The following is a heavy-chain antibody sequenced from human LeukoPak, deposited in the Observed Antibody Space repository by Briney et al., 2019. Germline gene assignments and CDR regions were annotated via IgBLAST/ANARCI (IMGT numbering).Heavy chain of an antibody. V-gene: IGHV6-1*01. Sequence: SQTLSLTCAISGDSVSSNSAAWNWIRQSPSRGLEWLGRTYYRSKWYNDYAVSVKSRITINPDTSKNQFSLKLSSVTAADTAVYYCAKGPRDGSITIWFDSWGQGTLVTVSS. CDR2: TYYRSKWYN. J-gene: IGHJ5*01. CDR1: GDSVSSNSAA. CDR3: AKGPRDGSITIWFDS. D-gene: IGHD2-15*01.